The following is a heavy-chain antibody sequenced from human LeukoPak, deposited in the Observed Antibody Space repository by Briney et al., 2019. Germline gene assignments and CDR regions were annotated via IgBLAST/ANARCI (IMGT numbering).Heavy chain of an antibody. CDR3: ARGQGYYDGSGYYYR. V-gene: IGHV3-7*01. J-gene: IGHJ4*02. CDR2: IKQGGNEK. Sequence: GGSLRLSCAASAFTFSSYWMSWVRQAPGKGLEWVANIKQGGNEKYYVDSVKGRFTISRDNAKNSLYLQMNSLRAEDTAVYYCARGQGYYDGSGYYYRWGQGTLVTVSS. D-gene: IGHD3-22*01. CDR1: AFTFSSYW.